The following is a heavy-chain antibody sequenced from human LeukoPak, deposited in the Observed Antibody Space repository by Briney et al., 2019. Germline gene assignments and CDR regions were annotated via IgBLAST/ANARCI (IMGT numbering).Heavy chain of an antibody. CDR2: INPNSGGT. Sequence: ASVKVSCKASGYTFTGYYMHWVRQAPGQGLEWMGRINPNSGGTNYAQKFQGRVTMTRDTSISTAYMERSRLRSDDTAVYYCARGNNYGPGSYYYYYMDVWGKGTTVTVSS. D-gene: IGHD3-10*01. CDR3: ARGNNYGPGSYYYYYMDV. CDR1: GYTFTGYY. V-gene: IGHV1-2*06. J-gene: IGHJ6*03.